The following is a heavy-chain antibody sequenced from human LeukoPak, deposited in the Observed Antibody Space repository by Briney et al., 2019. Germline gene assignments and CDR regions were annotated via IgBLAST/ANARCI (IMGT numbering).Heavy chain of an antibody. D-gene: IGHD2-15*01. CDR3: AKDIHPGLDSGAACCFDY. J-gene: IGHJ4*02. Sequence: ASVNVSCKTTGYTFSRHGITWVRQPPGQGLDWMGGVTGYNGNTNYTQNVQGRVTMTTDTSTHKAYMELRSLRSDDTAVYYCAKDIHPGLDSGAACCFDYWGQGTPVTVSS. CDR2: VTGYNGNT. V-gene: IGHV1-18*01. CDR1: GYTFSRHG.